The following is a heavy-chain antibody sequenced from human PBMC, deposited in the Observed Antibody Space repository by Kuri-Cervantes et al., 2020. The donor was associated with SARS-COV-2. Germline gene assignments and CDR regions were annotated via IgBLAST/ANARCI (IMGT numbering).Heavy chain of an antibody. D-gene: IGHD5-18*01. CDR3: ARDEDSYDAAGYFDY. CDR1: GYTFTSYY. J-gene: IGHJ4*02. V-gene: IGHV1-46*01. Sequence: ASVKVSCKASGYTFTSYYMHWVRQAPGQGLEWMGIINPSGGSTSYAQKFQGRVTMTRDTSTSTVYMELSSLRAEDTAVYYCARDEDSYDAAGYFDYWGQGTLVTVSS. CDR2: INPSGGST.